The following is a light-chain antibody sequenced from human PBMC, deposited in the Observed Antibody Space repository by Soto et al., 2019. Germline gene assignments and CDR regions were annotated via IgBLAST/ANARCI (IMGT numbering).Light chain of an antibody. J-gene: IGKJ2*01. CDR3: QQYSNCPPLYT. CDR1: QSVSSY. CDR2: DAS. Sequence: EIVMTQSPATLSVSPGERATLSCRASQSVSSYLAWYQQKPGLPPRLLIYDASTRATGIPDRFSGSGSGTDFTLTISSLQSADFAVYYCQQYSNCPPLYTFRRGTKLEIK. V-gene: IGKV3-15*01.